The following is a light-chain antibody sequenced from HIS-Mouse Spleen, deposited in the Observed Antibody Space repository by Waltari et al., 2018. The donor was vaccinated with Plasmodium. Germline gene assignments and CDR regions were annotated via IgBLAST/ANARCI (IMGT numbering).Light chain of an antibody. V-gene: IGLV1-44*01. J-gene: IGLJ2*01. Sequence: QSVLTQPPSASGTPGQRVTISCSGSISSIGSNTVNWYQQLPGTAPKLLIYSNNQRPSGVPDRFSVSKSGTSAALAISGLQSEDEADYYCAAWDDSLNGVVFAGGTKLTVL. CDR2: SNN. CDR3: AAWDDSLNGVV. CDR1: ISSIGSNT.